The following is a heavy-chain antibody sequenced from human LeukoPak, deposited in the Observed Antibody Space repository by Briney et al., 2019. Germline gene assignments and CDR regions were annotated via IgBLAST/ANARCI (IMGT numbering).Heavy chain of an antibody. Sequence: PSETLSLTCTVSGGSISSGDYYWGWLRQPPGKGLEWIGYIYYSGSTYYNPSLKSRVTISVDTSKNQFSLKLSSVTAADTAVYYCARVGERTGDWGQGTLVTVSS. CDR1: GGSISSGDYY. CDR2: IYYSGST. V-gene: IGHV4-30-4*01. CDR3: ARVGERTGD. J-gene: IGHJ4*02. D-gene: IGHD1-1*01.